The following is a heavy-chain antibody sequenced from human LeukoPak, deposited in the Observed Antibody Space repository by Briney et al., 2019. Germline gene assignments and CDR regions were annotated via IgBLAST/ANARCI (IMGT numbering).Heavy chain of an antibody. Sequence: GGSLRLSCAASGFSVSSNYMNWVRQAPGKGLEWVSVVYSGGSTYYADSVKGRFTISRDNSKNTLYLQMNNLRAEDTAVYYCASLWELRYWGQGTLVTVSS. CDR3: ASLWELRY. J-gene: IGHJ4*02. CDR2: VYSGGST. V-gene: IGHV3-53*01. CDR1: GFSVSSNY. D-gene: IGHD1-26*01.